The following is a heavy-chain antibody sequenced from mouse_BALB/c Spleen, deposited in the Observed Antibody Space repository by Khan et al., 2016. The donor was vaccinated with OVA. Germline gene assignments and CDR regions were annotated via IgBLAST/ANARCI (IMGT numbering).Heavy chain of an antibody. V-gene: IGHV7-3*02. CDR3: GRAKVVDIYWYLDV. D-gene: IGHD1-1*02. J-gene: IGHJ1*01. Sequence: GRWGGPGGGLVQPGGSLTLSCASSGFTVTDYYMTWVRQPPGKALEWLGFISNKSNGYSTEYIASVEGRFTVSRDNSQSIGYLQRNTLRAEDTATSFCGRAKVVDIYWYLDVRGGGTTVT. CDR2: ISNKSNGYST. CDR1: GFTVTDYY.